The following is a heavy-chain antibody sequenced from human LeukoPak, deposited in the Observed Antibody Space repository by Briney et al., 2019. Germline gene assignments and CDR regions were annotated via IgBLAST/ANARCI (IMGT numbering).Heavy chain of an antibody. D-gene: IGHD2-15*01. CDR3: ARVGYCSGGSCYGGDY. V-gene: IGHV3-33*01. J-gene: IGHJ4*02. CDR1: GFTFSSYG. Sequence: GGSLRLSCAASGFTFSSYGMHWVRQAPGKGLEWVAVIWYDGSNKYYADSVQGRLTISRDNSKNTLYLQMNTLRAEDTAVYYCARVGYCSGGSCYGGDYWGQGTLDPVSS. CDR2: IWYDGSNK.